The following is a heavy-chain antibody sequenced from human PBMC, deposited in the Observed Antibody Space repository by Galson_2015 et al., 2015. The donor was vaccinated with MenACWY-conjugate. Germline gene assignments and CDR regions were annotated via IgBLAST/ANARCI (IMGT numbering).Heavy chain of an antibody. Sequence: SLRLSCAASAFTFSSVCMIWVRQPPGKGLEWVSSISDSGGRTYYADSVKGRFTISRDSSRKTLFLQMNSLRAEDTAVYFCAKGLYGDYGIDYWGQGILVTVSS. J-gene: IGHJ4*02. CDR1: AFTFSSVC. CDR3: AKGLYGDYGIDY. D-gene: IGHD4-17*01. V-gene: IGHV3-23*01. CDR2: ISDSGGRT.